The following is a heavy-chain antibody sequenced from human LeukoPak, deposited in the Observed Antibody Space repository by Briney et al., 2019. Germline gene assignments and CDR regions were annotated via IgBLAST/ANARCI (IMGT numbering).Heavy chain of an antibody. CDR2: IYYSGST. D-gene: IGHD6-13*01. CDR1: GGSISSYY. Sequence: SETLSLTCSVSGGSISSYYWTWIRQPPGKGLEWIGYIYYSGSTNYNPSLKSRVTISIDTSKNQFSLKLSSVTAADTAVYYCARAQQQLPPFDYWGQGALVTVSS. V-gene: IGHV4-59*01. CDR3: ARAQQQLPPFDY. J-gene: IGHJ4*02.